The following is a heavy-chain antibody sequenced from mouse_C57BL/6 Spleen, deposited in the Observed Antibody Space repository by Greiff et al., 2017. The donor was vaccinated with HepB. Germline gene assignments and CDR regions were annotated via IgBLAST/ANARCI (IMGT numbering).Heavy chain of an antibody. D-gene: IGHD1-2*01. Sequence: VQLQQSGPELVKPGASVKISCKASGYAFSSSWMNWVKQRPGKGLEWIGRIYPGDGDTNYNGKFKGKATLTADKSSSTAYMQLSSLTSEDSAVYFCARRVTTAGGFDYWGQGTTLTVSS. CDR1: GYAFSSSW. V-gene: IGHV1-82*01. J-gene: IGHJ2*01. CDR2: IYPGDGDT. CDR3: ARRVTTAGGFDY.